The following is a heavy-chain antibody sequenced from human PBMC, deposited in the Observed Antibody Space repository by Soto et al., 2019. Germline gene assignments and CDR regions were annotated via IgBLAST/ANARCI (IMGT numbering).Heavy chain of an antibody. D-gene: IGHD1-26*01. Sequence: GGSLRLSCAASGYTFSSYAMHWVRQAPGKGLEWVAVISYDGSNKYYADSVKGRFTISRDNSKNTLYLQMNSLRAEDTAVYYCARVFYRAFDIWGQGTMVTVSS. CDR2: ISYDGSNK. CDR3: ARVFYRAFDI. J-gene: IGHJ3*02. V-gene: IGHV3-30-3*01. CDR1: GYTFSSYA.